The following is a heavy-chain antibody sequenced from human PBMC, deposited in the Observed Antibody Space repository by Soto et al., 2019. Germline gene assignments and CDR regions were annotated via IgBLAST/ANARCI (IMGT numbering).Heavy chain of an antibody. CDR3: ARGGGYSYGYGSHDY. V-gene: IGHV4-59*08. J-gene: IGHJ4*02. CDR1: GGSIRSYY. Sequence: SETLSLTCTVSGGSIRSYYWSWIRQSPGKGLEWIGSIFYSGSTNYNPSLKSQVTISVDTSKRQFTLNLNSVTAADTAVYYCARGGGYSYGYGSHDYWGQGTLVTVSS. D-gene: IGHD5-18*01. CDR2: IFYSGST.